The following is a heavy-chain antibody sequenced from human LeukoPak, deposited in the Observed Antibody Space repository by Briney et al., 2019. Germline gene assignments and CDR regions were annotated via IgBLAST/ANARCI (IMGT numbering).Heavy chain of an antibody. Sequence: SETLSLTCTVSGGSISGSSYYWGWIRQPPGKGLEWIGYIYYSGSTNYNPSLKSRVTISVDTSKNQFSLKLSSVTAADTAVYYCARRHPNYDSSGYYWYFDLWGRGTLVTVSS. CDR3: ARRHPNYDSSGYYWYFDL. CDR2: IYYSGST. CDR1: GGSISGSSYY. D-gene: IGHD3-22*01. J-gene: IGHJ2*01. V-gene: IGHV4-61*05.